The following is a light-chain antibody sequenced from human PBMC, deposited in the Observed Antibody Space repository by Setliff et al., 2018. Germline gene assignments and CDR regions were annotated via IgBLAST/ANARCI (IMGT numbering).Light chain of an antibody. CDR3: SSYAGSNNVV. V-gene: IGLV2-8*01. CDR2: EVX. Sequence: QSVLAQPPSASGSPGQSVTISCTGTSSDIGGYKYVSWYQQHPGKAPKLMXYEVXXXXSGXXXXXXXXXXXXXASLTVSGLQAEDEADYYCSSYAGSNNVVFGTGTKVTV. CDR1: SSDIGGYKY. J-gene: IGLJ1*01.